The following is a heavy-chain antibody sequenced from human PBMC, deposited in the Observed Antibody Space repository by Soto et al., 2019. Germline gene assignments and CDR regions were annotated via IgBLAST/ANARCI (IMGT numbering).Heavy chain of an antibody. Sequence: PGRSLRLSSAASGFTFSSYAMHWVRQAPGKGLEWVAVISYDGSNKYYADSVKGRFTISRDNSKNTLYLQMNSLRAEDTAVYYCARDSRVKVAARYYYYYGMDVWGQGTTVTVSS. CDR2: ISYDGSNK. CDR1: GFTFSSYA. CDR3: ARDSRVKVAARYYYYYGMDV. V-gene: IGHV3-30-3*01. J-gene: IGHJ6*02. D-gene: IGHD2-15*01.